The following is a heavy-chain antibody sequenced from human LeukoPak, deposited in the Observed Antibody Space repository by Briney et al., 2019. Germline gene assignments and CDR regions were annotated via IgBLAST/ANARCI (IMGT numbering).Heavy chain of an antibody. Sequence: SETLSLTCTVSGGSISSSSYYWGWIRQPPGKGLEWIGSIYYSGSTYYNPSLKSRVTISVDTSKNQFSLKLSSVTAADTAVYYCARGSGYYDSSGYYQYYYYYYYMDVWGKGTTVTVSS. V-gene: IGHV4-39*07. CDR1: GGSISSSSYY. J-gene: IGHJ6*03. D-gene: IGHD3-22*01. CDR3: ARGSGYYDSSGYYQYYYYYYYMDV. CDR2: IYYSGST.